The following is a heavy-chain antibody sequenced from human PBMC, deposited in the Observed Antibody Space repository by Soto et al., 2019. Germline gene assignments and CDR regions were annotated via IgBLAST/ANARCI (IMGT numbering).Heavy chain of an antibody. CDR1: GFTFTRYS. J-gene: IGHJ4*02. CDR2: ISSTTNYI. CDR3: ARESEDLTSNFDY. Sequence: GVLRLSCAASGFTFTRYSMNWFRQSPGKVLEWVSSISSTTNYIYYGDSMKGRFTISRDNAKNSLYLEMNSLRAEDTAVYYCARESEDLTSNFDYWGQGTLVTVSS. V-gene: IGHV3-21*06.